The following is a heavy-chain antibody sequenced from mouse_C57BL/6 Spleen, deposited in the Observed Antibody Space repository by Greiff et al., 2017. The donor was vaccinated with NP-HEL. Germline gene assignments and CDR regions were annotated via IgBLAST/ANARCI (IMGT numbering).Heavy chain of an antibody. V-gene: IGHV3-6*01. D-gene: IGHD2-4*01. J-gene: IGHJ2*01. CDR2: ISYDGSN. CDR3: ARDDYDGRRDYFDY. Sequence: EVQLVESGPGLVKPSQSLSLTCSVTGYSITSGYYWNWIRQFPGNKLEWMGYISYDGSNNYNPSLKNRISITRDTSKNQFFLKLNSVTTEDTATYYCARDDYDGRRDYFDYWGQGTTLTVSS. CDR1: GYSITSGYY.